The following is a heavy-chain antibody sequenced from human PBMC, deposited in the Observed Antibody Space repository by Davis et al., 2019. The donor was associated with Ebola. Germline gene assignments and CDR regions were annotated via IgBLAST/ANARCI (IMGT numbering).Heavy chain of an antibody. CDR2: IYPGDSDT. CDR1: GYSFTSDW. D-gene: IGHD2-15*01. CDR3: ARPDYCSGGSCYFRY. V-gene: IGHV5-51*01. Sequence: GESLKISCKGSGYSFTSDWIGWVRQMPGKGLEWMGIIYPGDSDTRYSPSFQGQVTISADKSISTAYLQWSSLKASDTAMYYCARPDYCSGGSCYFRYWGEGTLVTVSS. J-gene: IGHJ4*02.